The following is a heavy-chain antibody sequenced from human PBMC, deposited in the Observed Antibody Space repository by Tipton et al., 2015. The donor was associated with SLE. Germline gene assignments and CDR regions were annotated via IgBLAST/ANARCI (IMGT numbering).Heavy chain of an antibody. CDR2: ISSSGSTI. J-gene: IGHJ4*02. D-gene: IGHD1-26*01. V-gene: IGHV3-48*03. CDR1: GFTFSSYE. CDR3: ARESSLVFDY. Sequence: GSLRLSCAASGFTFSSYEMNWVRQAPGKGLEWLSYISSSGSTIYYADCVKGRFTISRDNAKNSLYLQMNSLRAEDTAVYYCARESSLVFDYWGQGTLVTVSS.